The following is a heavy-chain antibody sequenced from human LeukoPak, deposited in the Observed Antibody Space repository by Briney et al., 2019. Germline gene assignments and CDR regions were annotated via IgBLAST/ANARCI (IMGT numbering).Heavy chain of an antibody. CDR3: ARGLKSAAAGRTYYYYMDV. CDR1: GYTFTSYD. Sequence: GASVKVSCKASGYTFTSYDINWVRQATGQGLEWMGWMNPNSGNTGYAQKFQGRVTMTRNTSISTAYMELSSLRPEDTAVYYCARGLKSAAAGRTYYYYMDVWGKGTTVTISS. D-gene: IGHD6-13*01. J-gene: IGHJ6*03. CDR2: MNPNSGNT. V-gene: IGHV1-8*01.